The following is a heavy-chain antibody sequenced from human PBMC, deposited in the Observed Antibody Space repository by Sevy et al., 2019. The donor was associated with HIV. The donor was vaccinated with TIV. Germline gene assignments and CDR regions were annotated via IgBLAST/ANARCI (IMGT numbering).Heavy chain of an antibody. CDR2: INPNSGCT. CDR1: GNTFTVYY. V-gene: IGHV1-2*02. J-gene: IGHJ4*02. D-gene: IGHD3-3*01. CDR3: ARVGTIFSLLGYFDY. Sequence: ASVKVSCKASGNTFTVYYMYWVRQAPGQGLEWMGWINPNSGCTNYAQKFQGRVTMTSDTSINTAYMELSRLRSDDTAVYYCARVGTIFSLLGYFDYWGQGTLVTVSS.